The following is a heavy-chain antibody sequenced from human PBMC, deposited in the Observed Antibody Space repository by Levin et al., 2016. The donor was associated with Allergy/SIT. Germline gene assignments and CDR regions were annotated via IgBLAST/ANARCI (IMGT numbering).Heavy chain of an antibody. CDR2: INHSGST. J-gene: IGHJ5*02. V-gene: IGHV4-34*01. Sequence: SETLSLTCAVYGGSFSGYYWSWIRQPPGKGLEWIGEINHSGSTNYNPSLKSRVTISVDTSKNQFSLKLSSVTAADTAVYYCARVVNGGSWPRGTTRRFDPWGQGTLVTVSS. CDR1: GGSFSGYY. D-gene: IGHD2-15*01. CDR3: ARVVNGGSWPRGTTRRFDP.